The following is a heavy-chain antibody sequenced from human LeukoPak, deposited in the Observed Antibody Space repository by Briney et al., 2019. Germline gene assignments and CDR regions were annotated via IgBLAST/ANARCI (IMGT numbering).Heavy chain of an antibody. Sequence: GESLRLSCTASGFTFSNFWMGWVRQAPGKGLEWVANIKQDETEKFYLGSVKGRFTISRDNAKNSLYLQMNSLRAEDTGVYYCAKDHYWSIDYWGRGTLVTVSS. CDR2: IKQDETEK. CDR1: GFTFSNFW. D-gene: IGHD3-3*01. CDR3: AKDHYWSIDY. V-gene: IGHV3-7*01. J-gene: IGHJ4*02.